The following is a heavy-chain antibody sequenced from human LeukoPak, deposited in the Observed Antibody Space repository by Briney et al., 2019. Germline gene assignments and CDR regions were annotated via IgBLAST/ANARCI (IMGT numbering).Heavy chain of an antibody. CDR3: ARGLPLNWFDP. V-gene: IGHV1-46*01. J-gene: IGHJ5*02. CDR2: INPSGDST. CDR1: GYTITSYY. Sequence: ASVKVSCKASGYTITSYYMHWVRQAPGQGLEWMGIINPSGDSTSYAQKFQGRVTMTRDTSTSTVYMELSSLRSEDTAVYYCARGLPLNWFDPWGQGTLVTVSS.